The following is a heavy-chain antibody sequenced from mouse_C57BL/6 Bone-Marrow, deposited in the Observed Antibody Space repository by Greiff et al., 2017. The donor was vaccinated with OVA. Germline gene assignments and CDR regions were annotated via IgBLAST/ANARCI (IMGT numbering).Heavy chain of an antibody. CDR3: ARGGLGNLRAWFAY. CDR2: IDPNSGGT. CDR1: GYTFTSYW. J-gene: IGHJ3*01. V-gene: IGHV1-72*01. D-gene: IGHD2-1*01. Sequence: QVQLQQPGAELVKPGASVKLSCKASGYTFTSYWMHWVKQRPGRGLEWIGRIDPNSGGTKYNEKFKSKATLTVDKPSSTAYMQLSSLTSKDSAVSYCARGGLGNLRAWFAYWGQGTLVTVSA.